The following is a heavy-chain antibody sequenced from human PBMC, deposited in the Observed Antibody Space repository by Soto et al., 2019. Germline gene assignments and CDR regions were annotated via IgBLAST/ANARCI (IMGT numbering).Heavy chain of an antibody. V-gene: IGHV3-21*01. CDR1: GFTFNTNS. CDR2: INDNSRAI. Sequence: GGSLRLSCAASGFTFNTNSMNWVRQAPGKGLEWVSSINDNSRAIFYPDSVKGRFTVSRDNAKNSLYLQMNSLRAEDTAVYYCAKARCTTSNCYVPDYWGQGTLVTVSS. D-gene: IGHD2-8*01. CDR3: AKARCTTSNCYVPDY. J-gene: IGHJ4*02.